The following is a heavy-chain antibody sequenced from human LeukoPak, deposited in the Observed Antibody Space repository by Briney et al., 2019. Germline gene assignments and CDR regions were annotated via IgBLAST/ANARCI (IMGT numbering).Heavy chain of an antibody. CDR2: INHSGST. J-gene: IGHJ4*02. CDR3: ARGPYGGYDFSFDY. V-gene: IGHV4-34*01. D-gene: IGHD5-12*01. Sequence: SETLSLTCAVYGGSFSGYYWSWIRQPPGKGLEWIGEINHSGSTNYNPSLKSRVTISVDTSKNPFSLKLSSVTAADTAVYYCARGPYGGYDFSFDYWGQGTLVTVSS. CDR1: GGSFSGYY.